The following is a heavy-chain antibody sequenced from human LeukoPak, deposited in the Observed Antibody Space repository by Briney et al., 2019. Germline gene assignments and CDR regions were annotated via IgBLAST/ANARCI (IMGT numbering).Heavy chain of an antibody. V-gene: IGHV3-30*04. J-gene: IGHJ4*02. Sequence: GGSLRLSCAASGFTFSGYSMHWVRQAPGKGLRWVAVISYDGRNKYYVDSVKGRFTISRDNSKNTLHLEMNSLRPEDTAMYYCARDPDGYNFFDSWGQGTLVTVSS. D-gene: IGHD5-24*01. CDR3: ARDPDGYNFFDS. CDR1: GFTFSGYS. CDR2: ISYDGRNK.